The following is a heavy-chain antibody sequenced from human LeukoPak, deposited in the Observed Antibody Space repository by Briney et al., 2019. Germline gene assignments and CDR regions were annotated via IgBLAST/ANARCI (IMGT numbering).Heavy chain of an antibody. CDR3: ARGGYDFWSGYLNY. V-gene: IGHV4-30-2*01. Sequence: SETLSLTCAVSGGSISSGGYSWSWIRQPPGKGLEWIGYIYHSGSTYYNPSLKSRVTISVDRSKNQFSLTLSSVTAADTAVYYCARGGYDFWSGYLNYWGQGTLVTVSS. J-gene: IGHJ4*02. D-gene: IGHD3-3*01. CDR2: IYHSGST. CDR1: GGSISSGGYS.